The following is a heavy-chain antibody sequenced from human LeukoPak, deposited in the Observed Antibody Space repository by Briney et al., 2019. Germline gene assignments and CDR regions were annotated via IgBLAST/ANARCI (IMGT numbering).Heavy chain of an antibody. CDR1: GGSFSGYY. D-gene: IGHD3-16*02. Sequence: SETLSLTCAVYGGSFSGYYWSWIRQPPGKGLEWIGEINHSGSTNYNPSLKSRVTISVDTSKNQFSLKLGSVTAADTAVYYCARGAPGYVWGSYRYWSNWGQGTLVTVSS. CDR2: INHSGST. V-gene: IGHV4-34*01. CDR3: ARGAPGYVWGSYRYWSN. J-gene: IGHJ4*02.